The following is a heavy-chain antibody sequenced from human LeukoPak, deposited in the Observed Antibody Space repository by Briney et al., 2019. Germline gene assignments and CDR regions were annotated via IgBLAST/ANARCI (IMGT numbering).Heavy chain of an antibody. Sequence: GGSLRLSCAASGFIVSRNYMSWVRQAPGKGLEWVSVIYDGNTYYADSVKGRFTVSRDNSKNTLYLQMNSLRAEDTAIYYCAGFVRGLPHWGQGALVTVSS. CDR3: AGFVRGLPH. CDR2: IYDGNT. V-gene: IGHV3-53*01. J-gene: IGHJ4*02. D-gene: IGHD3-10*01. CDR1: GFIVSRNY.